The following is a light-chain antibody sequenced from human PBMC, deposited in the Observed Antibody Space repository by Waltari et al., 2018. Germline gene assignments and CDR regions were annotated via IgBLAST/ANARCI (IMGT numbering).Light chain of an antibody. J-gene: IGLJ1*01. V-gene: IGLV3-21*02. CDR1: NSGSKS. CDR2: DER. Sequence: SYVLTQPPSVSVAPGATARITCGGNNSGSKSVHWYQQKPGQAPVLVVSDERDRPSGIPERFSGSNSGNTATLSISRIEVGDEADYYCQVWDTTSDHYVFGAGTRVTVL. CDR3: QVWDTTSDHYV.